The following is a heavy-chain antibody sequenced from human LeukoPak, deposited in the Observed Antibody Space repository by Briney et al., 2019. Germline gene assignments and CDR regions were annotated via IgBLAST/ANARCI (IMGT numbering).Heavy chain of an antibody. D-gene: IGHD6-13*01. V-gene: IGHV3-23*01. CDR2: ISGSGADT. J-gene: IGHJ4*02. Sequence: GGSLRLSCVASGFTFSSYSMTWVRQTPGKGLEWVASISGSGADTHYADSVKGRFTISRDSSKDTLNLQLNNLRAEDTAVYYCAKVGSSWYTGTIDYWGQGTLVTVSS. CDR3: AKVGSSWYTGTIDY. CDR1: GFTFSSYS.